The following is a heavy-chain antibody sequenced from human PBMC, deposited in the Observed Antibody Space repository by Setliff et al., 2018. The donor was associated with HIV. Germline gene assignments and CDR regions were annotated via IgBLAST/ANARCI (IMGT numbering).Heavy chain of an antibody. Sequence: ASVKVSCKASGYTFTSYGISWVRQAPGQGLEWMGWISAYNGNTNYAQKLQGRVTMTTDTSTSTAYMELRSLRSDDTAVYYCARTIESSGYYYYYYCMDVWGKGTTVTVSS. CDR2: ISAYNGNT. CDR3: ARTIESSGYYYYYYCMDV. J-gene: IGHJ6*03. D-gene: IGHD3-22*01. V-gene: IGHV1-18*01. CDR1: GYTFTSYG.